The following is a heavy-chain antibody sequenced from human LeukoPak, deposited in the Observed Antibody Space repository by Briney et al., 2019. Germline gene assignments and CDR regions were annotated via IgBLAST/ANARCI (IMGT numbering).Heavy chain of an antibody. V-gene: IGHV3-23*01. CDR3: ARDYPYYYDGMWYCDY. Sequence: GGSLRLSCAASGFTFSNYAMNWVRQAPGKGLEWVSGISGSGGSTYYADSVKGGFTISRDNAKNSLYLQMNSLRAEDTAVYYCARDYPYYYDGMWYCDYWGQGTLVSVSS. CDR2: ISGSGGST. D-gene: IGHD3-22*01. J-gene: IGHJ4*02. CDR1: GFTFSNYA.